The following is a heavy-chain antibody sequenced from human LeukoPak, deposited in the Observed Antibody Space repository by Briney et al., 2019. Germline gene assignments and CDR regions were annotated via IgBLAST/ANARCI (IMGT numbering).Heavy chain of an antibody. V-gene: IGHV4-34*01. Sequence: CRWMRQHQKKGLEWIGEINHSGSTNYNPSLKSRVTISVDTSKNQFSLKLSSVSAADTAVYYCARGLAVAIFNYWGQGTLVSVSS. D-gene: IGHD2-2*02. J-gene: IGHJ4*02. CDR3: ARGLAVAIFNY. CDR2: INHSGST.